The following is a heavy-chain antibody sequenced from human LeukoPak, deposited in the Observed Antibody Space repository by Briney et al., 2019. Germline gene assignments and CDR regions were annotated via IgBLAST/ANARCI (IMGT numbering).Heavy chain of an antibody. CDR1: GFTFSSYS. CDR2: ISSGSSYI. D-gene: IGHD4-17*01. J-gene: IGHJ4*02. Sequence: PGGSLRLSCAASGFTFSSYSMNWVRQAPGKGLEWVSSISSGSSYIYYADSVKGRFTISRDNAKNSLYLQMNSLRAEDTAVYYCARDRGFDYGDYEIDYWGQGTLVTVSS. CDR3: ARDRGFDYGDYEIDY. V-gene: IGHV3-21*01.